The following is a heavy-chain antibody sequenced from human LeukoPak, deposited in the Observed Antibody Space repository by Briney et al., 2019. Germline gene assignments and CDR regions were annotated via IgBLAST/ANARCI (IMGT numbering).Heavy chain of an antibody. Sequence: PSETLSLTCTVSSGSISTSNYYWGWVRQPPGKALEWIGNIFYSGSTYYSPSLKSRVTISLDTSRNQFSLKLNSVTAADTAVYYCARVVVSFLYPGYSYDFDYWGQGTLVTVSS. CDR3: ARVVVSFLYPGYSYDFDY. CDR1: SGSISTSNYY. D-gene: IGHD5-18*01. CDR2: IFYSGST. J-gene: IGHJ4*02. V-gene: IGHV4-39*07.